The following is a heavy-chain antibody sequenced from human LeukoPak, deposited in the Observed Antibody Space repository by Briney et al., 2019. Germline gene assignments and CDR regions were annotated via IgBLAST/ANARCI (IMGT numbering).Heavy chain of an antibody. V-gene: IGHV4-34*01. J-gene: IGHJ5*02. Sequence: SETLSLTCAVYGGSFSGYYWSWIRQPPGKGLEWIGEINHSGSTNYNPSLKSRLIISVDTSKNQFSLKLSSVTAADTAVYYCARGYYDSSGYYNWFDPWGQGTLVTVSS. CDR1: GGSFSGYY. CDR2: INHSGST. D-gene: IGHD3-22*01. CDR3: ARGYYDSSGYYNWFDP.